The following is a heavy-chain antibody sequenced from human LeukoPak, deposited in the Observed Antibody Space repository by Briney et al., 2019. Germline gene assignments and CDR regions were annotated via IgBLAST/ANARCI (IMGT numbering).Heavy chain of an antibody. CDR1: GGSFSGYY. CDR2: INHSGST. Sequence: SETLSLTCAVYGGSFSGYYWSWIRQPPGKGLEWIGEINHSGSTNYNPSLKSRVTISVDTSKNQLSLKLSSVTAADTAVYYCARPIRAGAFDSWGQGTMVTVS. J-gene: IGHJ3*02. CDR3: ARPIRAGAFDS. V-gene: IGHV4-34*01.